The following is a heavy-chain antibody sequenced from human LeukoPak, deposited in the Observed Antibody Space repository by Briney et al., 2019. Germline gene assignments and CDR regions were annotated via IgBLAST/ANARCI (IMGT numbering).Heavy chain of an antibody. V-gene: IGHV3-23*01. CDR3: GIRDTSDYYVF. Sequence: GGSLRLSCTGSGFPFRSYPFSWVRESPGKGLEWVSATGSNGVTYYADSVKGRFTISRDNSKNALYLQMNGLRADDTAVYYCGIRDTSDYYVFWGQGTLVTVSS. J-gene: IGHJ1*01. CDR1: GFPFRSYP. D-gene: IGHD3-22*01. CDR2: TGSNGVT.